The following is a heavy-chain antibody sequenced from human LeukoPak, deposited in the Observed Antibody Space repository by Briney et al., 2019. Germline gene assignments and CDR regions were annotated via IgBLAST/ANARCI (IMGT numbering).Heavy chain of an antibody. J-gene: IGHJ6*02. CDR3: ARDRSMVRTPAGMDV. CDR2: INPNSGGT. Sequence: GASVKVSCKASGYTFTGYCMHWVRQAPGQGLEWMGWINPNSGGTNYAQKFQGWVTMTRDTSISTAYMELSRLRSDDTAVYYCARDRSMVRTPAGMDVWGQGTTVTVSS. V-gene: IGHV1-2*04. D-gene: IGHD3-10*01. CDR1: GYTFTGYC.